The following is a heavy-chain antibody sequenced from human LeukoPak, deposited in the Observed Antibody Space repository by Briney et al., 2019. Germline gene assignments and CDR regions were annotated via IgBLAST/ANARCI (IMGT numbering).Heavy chain of an antibody. CDR3: ARGVLEWLFSSNYYYYGMDV. CDR2: INHSGST. J-gene: IGHJ6*02. CDR1: GGSFSGYY. D-gene: IGHD3-3*01. V-gene: IGHV4-34*01. Sequence: SETLSLTCAVYGGSFSGYYWSWIRQPPGKGLEWIGEINHSGSTNYNPSLKSRVTISVDTSKNQFSLKLSSVTAADTAVYYCARGVLEWLFSSNYYYYGMDVWGQGTTVTVSS.